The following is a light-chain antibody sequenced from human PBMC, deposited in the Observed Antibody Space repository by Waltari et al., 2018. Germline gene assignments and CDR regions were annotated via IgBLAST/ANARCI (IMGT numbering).Light chain of an antibody. CDR2: SAF. CDR1: QSCINY. V-gene: IGKV1-39*01. J-gene: IGKJ2*01. Sequence: DIQITQSPSSLSASVGDKVTITLRASQSCINYLNWYQQKPGKAPKLLIYSAFSLHSGIPLRFSGSGSGTDFTLTISSLQPEDFATYYCQQSHSIPPVTFGQGTKLEIK. CDR3: QQSHSIPPVT.